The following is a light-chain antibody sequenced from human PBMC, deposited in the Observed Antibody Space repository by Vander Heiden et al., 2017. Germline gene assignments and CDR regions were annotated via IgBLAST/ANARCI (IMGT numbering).Light chain of an antibody. J-gene: IGKJ2*01. Sequence: DIQMTQSPSSLSASVGDRVTITCRASQSISSYLNWYQQKPGKAPKLLIYAASSLLSGVPSRFSGSGSGTDFTLTISRLQPEDFATYYCQQCDSTLYTFGQGTRLEIK. CDR1: QSISSY. CDR3: QQCDSTLYT. CDR2: AAS. V-gene: IGKV1-39*01.